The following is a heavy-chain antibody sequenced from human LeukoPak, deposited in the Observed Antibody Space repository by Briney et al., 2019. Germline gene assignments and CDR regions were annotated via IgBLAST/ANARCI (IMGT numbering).Heavy chain of an antibody. CDR2: ISSSGSDT. D-gene: IGHD6-13*01. CDR3: TTGSPWVFDY. V-gene: IGHV3-21*01. Sequence: PGGSLRLSCAASGFTFSTYNMTWVRQAPGKGLEWVSSISSSGSDTYYADSVKGRFTVSRDNAKNSLHLQMNSLRAEDTAVYYCTTGSPWVFDYWGQGTLVTVSS. J-gene: IGHJ4*02. CDR1: GFTFSTYN.